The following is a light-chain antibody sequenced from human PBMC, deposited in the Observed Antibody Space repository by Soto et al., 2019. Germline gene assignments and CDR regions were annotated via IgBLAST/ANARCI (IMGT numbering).Light chain of an antibody. CDR1: SSDVGGYNY. J-gene: IGLJ3*02. Sequence: QSALTQPPSASGSPGQSVTISCTGTSSDVGGYNYISWYQQHPGKAPKLMIYEVSKRPSGVPDRFSGSKSGNTASLTVSGLEAEDEAYYYCNSYAGSNNGVFGGGTQLTVL. CDR3: NSYAGSNNGV. V-gene: IGLV2-8*01. CDR2: EVS.